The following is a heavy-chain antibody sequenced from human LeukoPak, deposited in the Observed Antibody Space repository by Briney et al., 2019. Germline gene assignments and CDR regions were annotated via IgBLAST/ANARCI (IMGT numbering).Heavy chain of an antibody. V-gene: IGHV4-59*01. D-gene: IGHD1-26*01. CDR3: ARDRLGLYNWFDP. CDR1: GRSIRSYY. CDR2: IYYTGST. Sequence: SETLSLTCTVSGRSIRSYYWSWIRQPPGKGLEWIGYIYYTGSTNYNPSLKSRVTISVDTSKNQFSLKLSSVTAADTAVYYCARDRLGLYNWFDPWGQGTLVTVSS. J-gene: IGHJ5*02.